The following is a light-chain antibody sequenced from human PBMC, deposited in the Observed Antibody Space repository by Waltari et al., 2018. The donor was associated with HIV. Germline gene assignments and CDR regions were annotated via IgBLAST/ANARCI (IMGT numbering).Light chain of an antibody. Sequence: QSALTQPASVSGSPGQSITISCPGTSSDVGSYNLVSWYQQHPGKAPKLMIYEVSKRPSGVSNRFSGSKSGNTASLTISGLQAEDEADYYCCSYAGSSTYVFGTGTKVIVL. V-gene: IGLV2-23*02. CDR1: SSDVGSYNL. CDR3: CSYAGSSTYV. J-gene: IGLJ1*01. CDR2: EVS.